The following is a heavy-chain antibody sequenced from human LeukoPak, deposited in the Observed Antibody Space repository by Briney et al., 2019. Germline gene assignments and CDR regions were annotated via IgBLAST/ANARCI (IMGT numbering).Heavy chain of an antibody. CDR1: GFTFSSYA. D-gene: IGHD3-22*01. CDR2: IRCNGGRT. Sequence: GGSLRLSCAASGFTFSSYAMSWVRQAPGKGLDWVSAIRCNGGRTYYEDSVKGRFTISRDNSKNTLYLQMNSLRAEDTAVYYCAKDLGLPGYDSSGSVLDYWGQGTLVTVSS. CDR3: AKDLGLPGYDSSGSVLDY. V-gene: IGHV3-23*01. J-gene: IGHJ4*02.